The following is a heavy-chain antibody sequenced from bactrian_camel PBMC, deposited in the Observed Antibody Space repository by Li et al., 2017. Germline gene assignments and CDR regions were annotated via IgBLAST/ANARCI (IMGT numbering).Heavy chain of an antibody. Sequence: VQLVESGGGSVQAGGSLRLSCTYTRRPNYVTWYRQGPGNGREGVAGIYTGGGDGHYADAVKGRFTISHDNAKKTAYLEMHNLTPEDTARFYCAADPTFLIPALRLRPRAYRFMGPGTQVTVS. J-gene: IGHJ4*01. CDR2: IYTGGGDG. D-gene: IGHD3*01. V-gene: IGHV3S40*01. CDR1: YTRRPNY.